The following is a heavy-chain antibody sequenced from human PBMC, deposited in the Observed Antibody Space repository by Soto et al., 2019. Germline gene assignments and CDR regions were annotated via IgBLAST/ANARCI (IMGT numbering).Heavy chain of an antibody. CDR2: ITGSTGTT. J-gene: IGHJ6*03. CDR1: GFTFSNFA. CDR3: AKDTSRSPYYMDV. D-gene: IGHD2-2*01. V-gene: IGHV3-23*01. Sequence: EVQVLESGGGSVQPGGSLRLSCAASGFTFSNFAMSWVRHAPGKGLEWVSEITGSTGTTYYADSVRGRFIISRDNSQNTLHLQMNSLRPEDTAVNYCAKDTSRSPYYMDVWGKGTTVTVSS.